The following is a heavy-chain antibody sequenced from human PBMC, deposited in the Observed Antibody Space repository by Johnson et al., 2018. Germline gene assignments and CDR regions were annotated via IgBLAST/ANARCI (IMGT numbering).Heavy chain of an antibody. CDR2: IWYDGSNK. CDR1: GFTFSSYA. J-gene: IGHJ6*02. Sequence: QVQLVESGGGLVRPGGSLRLSCSASGFTFSSYAMHWVRQAPGKGLEWVAVIWYDGSNKYYADSVKGRFTISRDNSKNTLYLKMNSRGAEDTAVYYCGGDGITSFGVVIPRYGMDVWGQGTTVTVSS. V-gene: IGHV3-33*08. D-gene: IGHD3-3*01. CDR3: GGDGITSFGVVIPRYGMDV.